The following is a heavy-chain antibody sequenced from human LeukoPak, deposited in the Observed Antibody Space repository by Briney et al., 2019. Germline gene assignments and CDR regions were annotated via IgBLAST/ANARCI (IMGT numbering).Heavy chain of an antibody. D-gene: IGHD5-18*01. CDR1: GGTFSSYA. Sequence: ASVKVSCKASGGTFSSYAISWVRQAPGQGLEWMGGIIPIFGTANYAQKFQGRVTITADESTSTAYMELSSLRSEDTAVYYCARAGTADVDTAMVYFDYWGQGTLVTVSP. CDR2: IIPIFGTA. CDR3: ARAGTADVDTAMVYFDY. J-gene: IGHJ4*02. V-gene: IGHV1-69*13.